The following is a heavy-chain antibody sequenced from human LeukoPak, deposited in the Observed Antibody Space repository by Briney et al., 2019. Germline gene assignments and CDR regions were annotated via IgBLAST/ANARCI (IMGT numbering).Heavy chain of an antibody. V-gene: IGHV3-23*01. CDR1: GFRFRSHG. J-gene: IGHJ4*02. CDR2: ISGSGDST. CDR3: AKVYHYDSSGYYYGFYDY. Sequence: GGSLRLSCAASGFRFRSHGMSWVRQAPGKGLEWVSAISGSGDSTYHADSVKGRFTISRDNSKNTLYLQMNGLRAEDTALYYCAKVYHYDSSGYYYGFYDYWGQGALVTVSS. D-gene: IGHD3-22*01.